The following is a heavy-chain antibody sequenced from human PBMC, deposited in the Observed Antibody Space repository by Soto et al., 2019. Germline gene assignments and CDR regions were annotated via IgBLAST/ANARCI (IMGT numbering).Heavy chain of an antibody. Sequence: EVQLVESGGGLVKPGGSLRLSCAASGFTFSNAWMNWVRQAPGKGLEWVGRIKSNTDGGTTDYAAPVKGSFPISRDDLNNTRNLQMNSLKAEQPTVYYCTTGWAAAGNSHYYCCMDSWGLWTTVTVSS. CDR2: IKSNTDGGTT. CDR1: GFTFSNAW. CDR3: TTGWAAAGNSHYYCCMDS. D-gene: IGHD6-13*01. J-gene: IGHJ6*02. V-gene: IGHV3-15*07.